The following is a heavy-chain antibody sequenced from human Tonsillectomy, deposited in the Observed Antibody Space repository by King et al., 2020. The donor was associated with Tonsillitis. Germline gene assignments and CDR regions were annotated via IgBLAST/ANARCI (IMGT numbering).Heavy chain of an antibody. V-gene: IGHV1-69*01. CDR3: AGTENDDPPRGYYYASSCYIRYYYALDV. CDR2: IIPIFDTT. J-gene: IGHJ6*02. Sequence: QLVQSGADVKKPGSSVKVSCKASGGTFSSYAISWVRQAPGQGLEWMGGIIPIFDTTNYAQKFQGRVTITADESTSTAYMELGNLGSEEPAVYYCAGTENDDPPRGYYYASSCYIRYYYALDVWGQGTTVTVSS. D-gene: IGHD3-22*01. CDR1: GGTFSSYA.